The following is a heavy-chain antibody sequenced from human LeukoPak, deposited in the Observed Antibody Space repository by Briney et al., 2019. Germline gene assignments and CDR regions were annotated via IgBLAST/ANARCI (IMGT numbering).Heavy chain of an antibody. CDR2: IYYSGST. CDR3: ARARCDSNYYYMDV. Sequence: PSETLSLTCTVSGGSISSYYCSWIRQPPGKGLEWSGYIYYSGSTNYNPSLKSRVTISVDTSKNQFSLKLSSVTAADTAVYYCARARCDSNYYYMDVWGKGTTVTVSS. J-gene: IGHJ6*03. CDR1: GGSISSYY. V-gene: IGHV4-59*01. D-gene: IGHD3-22*01.